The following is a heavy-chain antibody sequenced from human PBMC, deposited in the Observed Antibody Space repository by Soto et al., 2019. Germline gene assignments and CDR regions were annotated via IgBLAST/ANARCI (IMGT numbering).Heavy chain of an antibody. V-gene: IGHV3-23*01. CDR3: ARRGSGSYYDY. J-gene: IGHJ4*02. CDR1: GFTFSSYA. D-gene: IGHD1-26*01. Sequence: EVQLLDSEGGLVQPGGSLRLSCAASGFTFSSYAMRWVRQAPGKGLEWVSAISGSGGSTYYADSVKGRFTISRDNSKNTLYLQMNSLRAEDTAVYYCARRGSGSYYDYWGQGTLVTVSS. CDR2: ISGSGGST.